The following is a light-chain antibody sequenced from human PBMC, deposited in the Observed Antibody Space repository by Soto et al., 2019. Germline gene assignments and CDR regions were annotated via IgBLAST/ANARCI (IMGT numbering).Light chain of an antibody. J-gene: IGKJ5*01. Sequence: EIVMTQSPATLSVSPGERATLSCGASQSVKIYLAWYQKKPGQAPRLLIYGASSRATGIPDRFSGSGYGTDLTITISRMETEDFAVYYCQQYGSSTLTFGQGTRLEIK. CDR3: QQYGSSTLT. CDR1: QSVKIY. V-gene: IGKV3-20*01. CDR2: GAS.